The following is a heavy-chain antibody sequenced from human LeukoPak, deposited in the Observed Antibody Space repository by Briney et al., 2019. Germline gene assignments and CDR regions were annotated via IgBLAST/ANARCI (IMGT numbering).Heavy chain of an antibody. CDR3: AKVQGDCSGGSCYSEDYYFVY. D-gene: IGHD2-15*01. CDR2: ISGSGGST. CDR1: GFTFSSYA. Sequence: GGSLRLSCAASGFTFSSYAMSWVRQAPGKGLEWVSAISGSGGSTYYADSVKGRFTISSDDSKNTLYLQMNSLRAEDTAVYYCAKVQGDCSGGSCYSEDYYFVYWGQGTLVTVSS. J-gene: IGHJ4*02. V-gene: IGHV3-23*01.